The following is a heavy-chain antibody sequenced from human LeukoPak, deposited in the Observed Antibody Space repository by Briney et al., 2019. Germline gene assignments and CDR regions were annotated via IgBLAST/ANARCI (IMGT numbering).Heavy chain of an antibody. V-gene: IGHV3-21*01. J-gene: IGHJ4*02. Sequence: GGSLSLFCAASGLTFSSYSMNWVRQAPGKGLEGVSSIRSRSSYIFYADSVRGRFTISRDNANNSVYLKMNSLRGEDTAVYYCAGLIEAGRGDYWGQGTLVTVSS. CDR1: GLTFSSYS. CDR2: IRSRSSYI. D-gene: IGHD6-13*01. CDR3: AGLIEAGRGDY.